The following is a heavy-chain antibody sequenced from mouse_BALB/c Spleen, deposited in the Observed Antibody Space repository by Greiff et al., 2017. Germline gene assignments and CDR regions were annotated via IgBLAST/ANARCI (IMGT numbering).Heavy chain of an antibody. Sequence: VQLVESGAELARPGASVKLSCKASGYTFTSYWMQWVKQRPGQGLEWIGAIYPGDGDTRYTQKFKGKATLTADKSSSTAYMQLSSLASEDSAVYYCARRGYDGSYYAMDYWGQGTSVTVSS. J-gene: IGHJ4*01. V-gene: IGHV1-87*01. D-gene: IGHD2-3*01. CDR3: ARRGYDGSYYAMDY. CDR2: IYPGDGDT. CDR1: GYTFTSYW.